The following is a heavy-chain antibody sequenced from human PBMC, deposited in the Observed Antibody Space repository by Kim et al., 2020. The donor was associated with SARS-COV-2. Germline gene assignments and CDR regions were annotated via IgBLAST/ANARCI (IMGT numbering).Heavy chain of an antibody. CDR3: ARLHYYDSSGYYYDYYYGMDV. CDR2: MNPNSGNT. CDR1: GYTFTSYD. D-gene: IGHD3-22*01. V-gene: IGHV1-8*01. J-gene: IGHJ6*02. Sequence: ASVKVSCKASGYTFTSYDINWVRQATGQGLEWMGWMNPNSGNTGYAQKFQGRVTMTRNTSISTAYMELSSLRSEDTAVYYCARLHYYDSSGYYYDYYYGMDVWGQGTTVTVSS.